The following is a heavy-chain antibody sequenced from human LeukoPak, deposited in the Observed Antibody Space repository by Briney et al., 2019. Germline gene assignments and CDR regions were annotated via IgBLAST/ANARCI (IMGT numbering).Heavy chain of an antibody. J-gene: IGHJ6*03. Sequence: PGGSLRLSCAASGFTFSSYSMNWVRRAPGKGLEWVSSISSSSSYIYYVDSVKGRLTISRDNAKNSLYLQMNSLRVEDTAVYYCARSGDNYYYHYMDVWGKGTTVTVSS. CDR3: ARSGDNYYYHYMDV. D-gene: IGHD1-26*01. CDR2: ISSSSSYI. V-gene: IGHV3-21*01. CDR1: GFTFSSYS.